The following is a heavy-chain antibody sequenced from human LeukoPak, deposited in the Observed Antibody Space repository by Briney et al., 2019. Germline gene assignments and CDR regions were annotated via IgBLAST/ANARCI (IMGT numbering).Heavy chain of an antibody. V-gene: IGHV1-69*05. D-gene: IGHD6-19*01. CDR2: IIPIFGTA. Sequence: VASVKVSCKASGGTFSSYAISWVRQAPGQGLEWMGGIIPIFGTANYAQKFQGRVTITTDESTSTAYMELSGLRSEDTAVYYCASASSSGWYNDAFDIWGQGTMVTVSS. CDR3: ASASSSGWYNDAFDI. CDR1: GGTFSSYA. J-gene: IGHJ3*02.